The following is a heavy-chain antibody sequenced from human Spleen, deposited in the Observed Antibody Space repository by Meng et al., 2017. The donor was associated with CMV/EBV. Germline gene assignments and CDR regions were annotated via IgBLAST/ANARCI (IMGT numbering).Heavy chain of an antibody. CDR3: AKVANFWSGYSDY. CDR2: IGGSGGST. V-gene: IGHV3-23*01. Sequence: GESLKISCAASGFTFSSYAMSWVRQAPGKGLEWVSAIGGSGGSTYYADSVKGRFTISRDNSKNTLYLQMNSLRAEDTAVYYCAKVANFWSGYSDYWGQGTLVTVSS. CDR1: GFTFSSYA. J-gene: IGHJ4*02. D-gene: IGHD3-3*01.